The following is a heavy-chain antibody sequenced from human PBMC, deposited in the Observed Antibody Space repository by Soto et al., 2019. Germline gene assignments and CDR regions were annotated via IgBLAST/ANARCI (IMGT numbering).Heavy chain of an antibody. CDR1: GFTFSSYT. V-gene: IGHV3-21*01. CDR3: ANSRSRPMFYYGMDV. J-gene: IGHJ6*02. Sequence: PGGSLRLSCAASGFTFSSYTMNWVRQAPGKGLEWVSFISSSGTYTYYADSLKGRFTISRDNAKDSLYLQMNSLRAEDTAVYYCANSRSRPMFYYGMDVWGQGTTVTVSS. D-gene: IGHD3-10*02. CDR2: ISSSGTYT.